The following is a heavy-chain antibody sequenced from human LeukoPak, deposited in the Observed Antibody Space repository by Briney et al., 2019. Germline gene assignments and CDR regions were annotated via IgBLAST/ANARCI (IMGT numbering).Heavy chain of an antibody. CDR3: AXXXXXGGXXXNFDL. CDR2: ISNSGYST. V-gene: IGHV3-23*01. CDR1: GFPFSRLA. J-gene: IGHJ2*01. D-gene: IGHD4-23*01. Sequence: GGSLRLSCAASGFPFSRLAMTWVRQPPGKGLQWVSAISNSGYSTNYANSVKGRFTTSRDNSIDTLYLQMNSLRADDTAIYYCAXXXXXGGXXXNFDLWGRGILVTVS.